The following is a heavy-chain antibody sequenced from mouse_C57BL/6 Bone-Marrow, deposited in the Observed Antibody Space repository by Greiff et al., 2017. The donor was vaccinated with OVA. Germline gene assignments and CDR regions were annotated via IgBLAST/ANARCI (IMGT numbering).Heavy chain of an antibody. V-gene: IGHV14-4*01. CDR3: TPSPWGPWFAY. Sequence: VQLQQSGAELVRPGASVKLSCTASGFNIKDDYMHWVKQRPEQGLEWIGWIDPENGDTEYASKFQGKATITADTSSNTAYLQLSSLTSADTAVYYCTPSPWGPWFAYWGQGTLVTVSA. CDR1: GFNIKDDY. J-gene: IGHJ3*01. CDR2: IDPENGDT.